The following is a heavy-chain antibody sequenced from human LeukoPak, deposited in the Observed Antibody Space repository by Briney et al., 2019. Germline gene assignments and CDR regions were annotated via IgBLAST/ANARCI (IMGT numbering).Heavy chain of an antibody. CDR1: GFTFSSFS. CDR3: ASDRDYGFDY. Sequence: GSLRLSCAASGFTFSSFSMNWVRQAPGKGLEWVSYISRSNIFYADSVTGRFTITRDNAKNSLYLQMNSLRGEDTAVYYCASDRDYGFDYWGQGTLVTVSS. D-gene: IGHD4-17*01. V-gene: IGHV3-48*01. J-gene: IGHJ4*02. CDR2: ISRSNI.